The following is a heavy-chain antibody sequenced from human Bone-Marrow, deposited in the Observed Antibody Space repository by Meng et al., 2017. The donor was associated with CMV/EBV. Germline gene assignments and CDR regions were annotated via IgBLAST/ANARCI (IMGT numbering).Heavy chain of an antibody. J-gene: IGHJ4*02. CDR1: GFTFSSYA. Sequence: SGFTFSSYAMHWVRQAPGKGLEWVAVISYDGSNKYYADSVKGRFTISRDNSKNTLYLQMNSLRAEDTAVYYCARTSPMVRDLYYFDYWGQGTLVTVSS. D-gene: IGHD3-10*01. CDR2: ISYDGSNK. V-gene: IGHV3-30-3*01. CDR3: ARTSPMVRDLYYFDY.